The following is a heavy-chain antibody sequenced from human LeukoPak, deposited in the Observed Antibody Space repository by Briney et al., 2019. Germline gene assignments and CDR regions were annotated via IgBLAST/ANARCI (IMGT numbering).Heavy chain of an antibody. D-gene: IGHD3-10*01. J-gene: IGHJ4*02. CDR3: ARSPHMVRGVMGY. V-gene: IGHV1-46*01. CDR2: INPSGGST. CDR1: GYTFTSYY. Sequence: ASVKVSCKASGYTFTSYYMHWVRQASGQGLEWMGIINPSGGSTSYAQKFQGRVTMTRDMSTSTVYMELSSLRSEDTAVYYCARSPHMVRGVMGYWGQGTLVTVSS.